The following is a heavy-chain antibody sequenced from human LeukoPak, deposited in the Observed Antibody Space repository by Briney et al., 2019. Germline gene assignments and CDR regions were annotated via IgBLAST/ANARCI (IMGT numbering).Heavy chain of an antibody. Sequence: GGSLRLSCAASGFTFSSYAMHWVRQAPGKGLEWVAVIPYDGSNKYYADSVKGRFTISRDNSKNTLYLQMNSLRAEDTAVYYCARSYYDFWSGPQVGMDVWGQGTTVTVSS. CDR1: GFTFSSYA. D-gene: IGHD3-3*01. V-gene: IGHV3-30-3*01. CDR2: IPYDGSNK. CDR3: ARSYYDFWSGPQVGMDV. J-gene: IGHJ6*02.